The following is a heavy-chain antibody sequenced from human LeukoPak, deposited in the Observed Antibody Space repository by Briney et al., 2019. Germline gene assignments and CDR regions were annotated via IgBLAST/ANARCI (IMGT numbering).Heavy chain of an antibody. Sequence: ASVKVSCKASGYTFTGYDMHWVRQAPGQGLEWMGWINPNSGGTNYAQKFQGRVTMTRDTSISTAYMELSRLRSDDTAVDYCARAHLIAAPGYNWFDPWGQGTGVTVSS. CDR2: INPNSGGT. CDR3: ARAHLIAAPGYNWFDP. J-gene: IGHJ5*02. CDR1: GYTFTGYD. V-gene: IGHV1-2*02. D-gene: IGHD6-13*01.